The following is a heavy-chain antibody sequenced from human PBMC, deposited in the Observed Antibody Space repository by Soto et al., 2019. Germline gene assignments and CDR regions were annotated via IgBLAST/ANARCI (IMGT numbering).Heavy chain of an antibody. J-gene: IGHJ4*02. CDR3: AKDLGDYNSHLDF. CDR1: GFTFSSYG. CDR2: IWNDGSNK. V-gene: IGHV3-33*06. D-gene: IGHD2-21*02. Sequence: QVQLVESGGGVVQPGRSLRLSCAASGFTFSSYGMHWVRQAPGKGLEWVAIIWNDGSNKNYADSVKGRFTVSRDNSKNTLYLQMNSLRAEDTAVYYCAKDLGDYNSHLDFWGQGTLVTVSS.